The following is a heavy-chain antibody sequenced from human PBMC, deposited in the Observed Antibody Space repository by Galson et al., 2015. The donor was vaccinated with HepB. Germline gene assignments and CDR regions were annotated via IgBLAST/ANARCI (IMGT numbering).Heavy chain of an antibody. D-gene: IGHD5-24*01. V-gene: IGHV4-34*01. CDR1: GGSFSGYY. Sequence: ETLSLTCAVYGGSFSGYYWSWIRQPPGKGLEWIGEINHSGSTNYNPSLKSRVTISVDTSKNQFSLKLSSVTAADTAVYYCAREMATMGYYYYYYMDVWGKGTTVTVSS. CDR3: AREMATMGYYYYYYMDV. J-gene: IGHJ6*03. CDR2: INHSGST.